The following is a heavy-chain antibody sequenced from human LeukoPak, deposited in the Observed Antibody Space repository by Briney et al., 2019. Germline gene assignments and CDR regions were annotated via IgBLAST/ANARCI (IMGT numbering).Heavy chain of an antibody. CDR3: ARVEYYYDSSGYYFGDYYMDV. CDR2: IYTSGST. J-gene: IGHJ6*03. CDR1: GGSISSYY. D-gene: IGHD3-22*01. Sequence: ASETLSLTCTVSGGSISSYYWSWIRQPAGKGLEWIGRIYTSGSTNYNPSLKSRVTMSVDTSKNQFSMKLSSVTAADTAVYYCARVEYYYDSSGYYFGDYYMDVWGKGTTVTISS. V-gene: IGHV4-4*07.